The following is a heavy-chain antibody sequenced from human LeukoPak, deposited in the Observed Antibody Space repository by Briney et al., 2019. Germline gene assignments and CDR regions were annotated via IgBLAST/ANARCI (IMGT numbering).Heavy chain of an antibody. CDR1: GDSVSSNSEA. CDR2: TYYRSKWYN. Sequence: SQTLSLTCAISGDSVSSNSEAWNWLRLSPSRGLEWLGRTYYRSKWYNDFAVSVKSRITINPETSKNQFSLQLTSVTPEDTAVYYCARGVRDFFDYWGQGTLVTVSS. V-gene: IGHV6-1*01. J-gene: IGHJ4*02. CDR3: ARGVRDFFDY.